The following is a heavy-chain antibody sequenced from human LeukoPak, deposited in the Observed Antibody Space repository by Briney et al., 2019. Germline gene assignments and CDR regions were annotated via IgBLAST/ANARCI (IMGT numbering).Heavy chain of an antibody. CDR3: ARQYYDILTGYYSPTYYYYYMDV. CDR2: IHYSGST. CDR1: GGSISSSSYY. D-gene: IGHD3-9*01. J-gene: IGHJ6*03. Sequence: SETLSLTCTVSGGSISSSSYYWGWIRQPPGKGLEWIGSIHYSGSTNFNPSLNGRVSISRDTTNNLFSLKLSSVTAADTAVYYCARQYYDILTGYYSPTYYYYYMDVWGKGTTVTVSS. V-gene: IGHV4-39*07.